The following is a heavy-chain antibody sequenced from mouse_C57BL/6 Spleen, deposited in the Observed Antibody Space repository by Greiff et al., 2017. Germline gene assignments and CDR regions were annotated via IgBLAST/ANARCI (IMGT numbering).Heavy chain of an antibody. CDR1: GFSFNTYA. CDR3: VRHDDGYYLFAY. CDR2: IRSKSNNYAT. J-gene: IGHJ3*01. Sequence: EVQLVESGGGLVQPTGSLKLSCAASGFSFNTYAMNWVSQAPGKGLEWVARIRSKSNNYATYYAASVKDRFTISRDDSESMLYLQMNNLKTEDTAMYYCVRHDDGYYLFAYWGQGTLVTVSA. D-gene: IGHD2-3*01. V-gene: IGHV10-1*01.